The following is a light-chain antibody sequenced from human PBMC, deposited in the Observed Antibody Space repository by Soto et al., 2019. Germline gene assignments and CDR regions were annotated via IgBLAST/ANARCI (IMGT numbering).Light chain of an antibody. CDR3: QQYNNWPHT. Sequence: EIVMTQSPATLAVSPGERATLSCRASQSVSSDLAWYLQKPGQAPSLLICGASTRATGIPARFSGSVSGTEFTLTISSLHFEDFAVYYCQQYNNWPHTFGQGTNLEIK. J-gene: IGKJ2*01. V-gene: IGKV3-15*01. CDR1: QSVSSD. CDR2: GAS.